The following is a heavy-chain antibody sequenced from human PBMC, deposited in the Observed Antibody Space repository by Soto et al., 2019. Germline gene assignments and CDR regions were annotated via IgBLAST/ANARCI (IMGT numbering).Heavy chain of an antibody. Sequence: SQTLSLTCVISGDSVSSSSAAWIWIRQSPSRGLEWLGRTYYRSKWYNDYAVSVKSRITINADTSKNQFSLLVNSVTPEDTAVYFCARDNNPLYYAMDVWGQGTTVTVSS. D-gene: IGHD1-1*01. CDR1: GDSVSSSSAA. J-gene: IGHJ6*02. CDR3: ARDNNPLYYAMDV. V-gene: IGHV6-1*01. CDR2: TYYRSKWYN.